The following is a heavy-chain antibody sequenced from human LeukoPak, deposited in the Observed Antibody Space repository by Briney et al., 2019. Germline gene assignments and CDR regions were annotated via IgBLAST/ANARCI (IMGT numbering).Heavy chain of an antibody. Sequence: PGGSLRLSCAASGFTFSSYSMNWVRQAPGKGLEWVSSISSSSSYIYYADSVKGRFTISRDNAKNSLYLQMNSLRAEDTAVYYCAREQIVVVAATRGYYYYMDVWGKGTTVTVSS. J-gene: IGHJ6*03. CDR1: GFTFSSYS. CDR2: ISSSSSYI. D-gene: IGHD2-15*01. CDR3: AREQIVVVAATRGYYYYMDV. V-gene: IGHV3-21*01.